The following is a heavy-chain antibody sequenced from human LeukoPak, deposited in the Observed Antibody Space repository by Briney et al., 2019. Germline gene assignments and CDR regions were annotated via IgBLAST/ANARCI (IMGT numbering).Heavy chain of an antibody. CDR2: IIPIFGTA. D-gene: IGHD2-2*01. CDR1: GGTFSSYA. Sequence: ASVKVSCKASGGTFSSYAISWVRQAPGQGLEWMGGIIPIFGTANYAQKFQGRVTITADESTSTAYMELSSLRSEDTAVYYCAREREPAAPYYYYYMDVWGKGTTVTVSS. J-gene: IGHJ6*03. V-gene: IGHV1-69*13. CDR3: AREREPAAPYYYYYMDV.